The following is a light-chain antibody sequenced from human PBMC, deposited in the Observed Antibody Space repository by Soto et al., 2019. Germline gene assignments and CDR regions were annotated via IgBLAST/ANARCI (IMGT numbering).Light chain of an antibody. CDR1: QSVSSN. CDR2: GAS. CDR3: QQYNNWPRT. Sequence: EVVMTQSPATLSVSPGERATLSCRASQSVSSNLAWYQQKPGQGPRLLIYGASMRATGIPARFRGRGSGTEFTLSISSLQSEDFAVYYCQQYNNWPRTFGQGTTVESK. V-gene: IGKV3-15*01. J-gene: IGKJ1*01.